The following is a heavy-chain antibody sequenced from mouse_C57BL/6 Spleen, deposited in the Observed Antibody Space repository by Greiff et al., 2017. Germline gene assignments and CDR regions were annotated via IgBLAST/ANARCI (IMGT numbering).Heavy chain of an antibody. V-gene: IGHV14-4*01. D-gene: IGHD1-1*01. CDR1: GFNIKDDY. J-gene: IGHJ1*03. CDR2: IDPENGDT. CDR3: TTYYGSSYGYFDV. Sequence: EVKLQESGAELVRPGASVKLSCTASGFNIKDDYMHWVKQRPEQGLEWIGWIDPENGDTEYASKFQGKATITADTSSNTAYLQLSSLTSEDTAVYYCTTYYGSSYGYFDVWGTGTTVTVSS.